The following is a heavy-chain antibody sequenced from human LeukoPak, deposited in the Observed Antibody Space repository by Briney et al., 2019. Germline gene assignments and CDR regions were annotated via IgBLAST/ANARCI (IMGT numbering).Heavy chain of an antibody. V-gene: IGHV1-8*01. D-gene: IGHD6-19*01. CDR1: GYTFTSYD. CDR3: AVGPDGYKSGCLY. J-gene: IGHJ1*01. Sequence: ASVKVSCKASGYTFTSYDCHWLRQATGQGLEWLGWMNPNSGNTGYAQKFQGRVTMTRDTAISTAYMDLSSLRSEDTAVYYCAVGPDGYKSGCLYWGQGTLLTVLS. CDR2: MNPNSGNT.